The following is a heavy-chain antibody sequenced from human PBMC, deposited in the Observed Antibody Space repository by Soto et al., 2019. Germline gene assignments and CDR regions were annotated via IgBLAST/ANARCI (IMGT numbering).Heavy chain of an antibody. CDR3: ARSLSSGYYYYGMDV. D-gene: IGHD6-6*01. J-gene: IGHJ6*02. V-gene: IGHV1-8*01. CDR2: MNPNSGST. CDR1: GYTFTSYD. Sequence: ASVKVSCKASGYTFTSYDINWVRQATGQGLEWMGWMNPNSGSTGYAQKFQGRVTMTRNTSISTAYMELGSLRSEDTAVYYCARSLSSGYYYYGMDVWGQGTTVTVSS.